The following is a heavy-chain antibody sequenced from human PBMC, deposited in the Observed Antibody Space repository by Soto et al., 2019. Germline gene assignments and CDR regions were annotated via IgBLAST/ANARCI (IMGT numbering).Heavy chain of an antibody. J-gene: IGHJ4*02. V-gene: IGHV3-7*05. D-gene: IGHD1-26*01. CDR3: AIQREDPWELLSSY. CDR2: IKQDGSEK. Sequence: GGSLRLSCAASGFTFSSYWMSWVRRAPGKGLEWVANIKQDGSEKYYVDSVKGRFTISRDNAKNSLYLQMNSLRAEDTAVYYCAIQREDPWELLSSYWGQGTLVTVSS. CDR1: GFTFSSYW.